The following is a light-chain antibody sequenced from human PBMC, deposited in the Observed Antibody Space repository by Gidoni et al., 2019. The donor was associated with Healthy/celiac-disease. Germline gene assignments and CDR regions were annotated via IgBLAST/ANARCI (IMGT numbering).Light chain of an antibody. J-gene: IGKJ4*01. V-gene: IGKV3-20*01. Sequence: EIVLTQSPGTLSLSPGERATLSCRASQSVSSSYLAWYQQKPGQAPRLLIYGASSRAPGIPDRFSGSGSGTDFTLTISRLEPEDFAVYYCQQYGSSPPLTFGGXTKVEIK. CDR3: QQYGSSPPLT. CDR2: GAS. CDR1: QSVSSSY.